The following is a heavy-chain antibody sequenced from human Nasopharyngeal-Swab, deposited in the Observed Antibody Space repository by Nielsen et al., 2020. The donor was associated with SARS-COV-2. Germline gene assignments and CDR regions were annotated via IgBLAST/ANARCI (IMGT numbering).Heavy chain of an antibody. CDR1: EFTFSTYS. D-gene: IGHD3-9*01. CDR2: ISSSSSYI. CDR3: ARGCVLTGPSCYYYGMDV. V-gene: IGHV3-21*01. J-gene: IGHJ6*02. Sequence: GESLKISCAASEFTFSTYSMNWVRQAPGKGLEWVSSISSSSSYIYYADSLKGRFTISRDNAKNSLYLQMNSLRAEDTAVYYCARGCVLTGPSCYYYGMDVWGQGTTVTVSS.